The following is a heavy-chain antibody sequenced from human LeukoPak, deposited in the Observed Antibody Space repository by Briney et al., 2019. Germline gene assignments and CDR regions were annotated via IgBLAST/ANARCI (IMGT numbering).Heavy chain of an antibody. CDR1: GGSISSSSYY. V-gene: IGHV4-39*07. Sequence: PSETLSLTCTVSGGSISSSSYYWGWIRQPPGKGLEWIGSIYHSGSTYYNPSLKSRVTISVDTSKNQFSLKLSSVTAADTAVYYCAREGDSEVMVISYWGQGTLVTVSS. CDR3: AREGDSEVMVISY. J-gene: IGHJ4*02. CDR2: IYHSGST. D-gene: IGHD2-21*01.